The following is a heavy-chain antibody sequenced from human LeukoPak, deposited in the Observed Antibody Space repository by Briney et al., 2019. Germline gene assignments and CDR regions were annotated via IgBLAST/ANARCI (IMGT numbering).Heavy chain of an antibody. V-gene: IGHV3-23*01. CDR2: ISGSGGST. Sequence: GGSLRLSCAASGLTFSSYAMSWVRQAPGKGLEGVSAISGSGGSTYYADSVKGRFTISRDNSKNTLYLQMNSLRAVDTAVYYCAKDAWFRELFAFDIWGQGTMVTVSS. CDR3: AKDAWFRELFAFDI. J-gene: IGHJ3*02. CDR1: GLTFSSYA. D-gene: IGHD3-10*01.